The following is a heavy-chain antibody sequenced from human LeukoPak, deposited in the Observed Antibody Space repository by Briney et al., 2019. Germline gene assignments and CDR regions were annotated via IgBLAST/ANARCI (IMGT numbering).Heavy chain of an antibody. Sequence: SETLSLTCAVYGGSFSGYYWSWIRQPPGKGLEWIGEINHSGSTNYNPSLKSRVTISVDTSKNQFSLKLSSVTAADTAVYYCARVSPYYDSSGFRGDAFDIWGQGTMVTVSS. CDR1: GGSFSGYY. V-gene: IGHV4-34*01. CDR3: ARVSPYYDSSGFRGDAFDI. CDR2: INHSGST. J-gene: IGHJ3*02. D-gene: IGHD3-22*01.